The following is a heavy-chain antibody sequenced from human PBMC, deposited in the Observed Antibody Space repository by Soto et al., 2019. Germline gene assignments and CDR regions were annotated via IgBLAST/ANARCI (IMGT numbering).Heavy chain of an antibody. J-gene: IGHJ4*02. CDR2: IRNRVNTYAT. CDR1: GFIFSGSA. CDR3: TRGRNSYGYSFDF. V-gene: IGHV3-73*01. D-gene: IGHD5-18*01. Sequence: GGSLRLSCAASGFIFSGSAIQWVRQASGKGPEWVGHIRNRVNTYATAYGASVKGRFAISRDDSKNTAYLQMNSLKIEDTAVYYCTRGRNSYGYSFDFWGQGTLVTVSS.